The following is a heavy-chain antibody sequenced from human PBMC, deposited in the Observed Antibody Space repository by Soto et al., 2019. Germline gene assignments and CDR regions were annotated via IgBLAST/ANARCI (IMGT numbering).Heavy chain of an antibody. CDR3: ARGYYDFWSGYYSQRPYWFDP. J-gene: IGHJ5*02. V-gene: IGHV4-4*02. Sequence: SETLSLTCAVSGGSISSSNWWSWVRQPPGKGLEWIGEIYHSGSTNYNPSLKSRVTISVDKSKNQFSLKLSSVTAADTAVYYCARGYYDFWSGYYSQRPYWFDPWGQGTLVTVSS. CDR1: GGSISSSNW. CDR2: IYHSGST. D-gene: IGHD3-3*01.